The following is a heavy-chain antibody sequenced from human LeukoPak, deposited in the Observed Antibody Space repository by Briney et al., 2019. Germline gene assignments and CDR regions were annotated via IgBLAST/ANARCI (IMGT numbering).Heavy chain of an antibody. Sequence: PGGSLRLSCAASGLTVSSNYMSWVRQAPGKGLEWVSVIYSGGSTYYADSVKGRFTISRDNSKNTLYLQMNSLRAEDTAVYYCAREGGNYYFDYWGQGTLVTVSS. CDR1: GLTVSSNY. CDR2: IYSGGST. CDR3: AREGGNYYFDY. J-gene: IGHJ4*02. D-gene: IGHD1-7*01. V-gene: IGHV3-66*02.